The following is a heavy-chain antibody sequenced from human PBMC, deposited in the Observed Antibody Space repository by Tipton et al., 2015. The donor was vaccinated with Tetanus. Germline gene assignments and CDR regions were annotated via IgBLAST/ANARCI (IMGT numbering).Heavy chain of an antibody. Sequence: TLSLTCDVSGVSMRNGGFSWNWVRQPPGKGLEWIGYVYQTGTTYYNPSLKGRVTISMDRSNTQFSLRLDSLTAADTAVYYCARAAGFLGLTHDFWGRGTLVSVSS. D-gene: IGHD2/OR15-2a*01. V-gene: IGHV4-30-2*01. CDR2: VYQTGTT. CDR1: GVSMRNGGFS. CDR3: ARAAGFLGLTHDF. J-gene: IGHJ4*02.